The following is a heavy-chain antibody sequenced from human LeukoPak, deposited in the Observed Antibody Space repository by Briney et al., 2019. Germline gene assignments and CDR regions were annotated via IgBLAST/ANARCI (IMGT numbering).Heavy chain of an antibody. V-gene: IGHV3-74*01. D-gene: IGHD6-13*01. Sequence: PGGSLRLSCAASGFTFSTYWMHWVRQAPGKGLVWVSRSNGDGSGKFFADSVKGRFTVSRDNAKNTLFLQMNSLRADDTAVYYCVREAYSTTWYSLDFWGQGTLVTVSA. CDR2: SNGDGSGK. J-gene: IGHJ4*02. CDR1: GFTFSTYW. CDR3: VREAYSTTWYSLDF.